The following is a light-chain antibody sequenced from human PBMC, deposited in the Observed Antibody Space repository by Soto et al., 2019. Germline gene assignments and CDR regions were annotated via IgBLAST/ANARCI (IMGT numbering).Light chain of an antibody. CDR3: HQYDSSSSS. V-gene: IGKV1-5*01. J-gene: IGKJ2*01. CDR1: QNINNW. CDR2: GAF. Sequence: DVQMTQSPSTLSASVGDRVTITCRASQNINNWLAWYQQKPGKAPKLLIYGAFNLESGVPSRFSGSGSGTQFTLTINSLQPDDFATYYCHQYDSSSSSFDQGTKLEIK.